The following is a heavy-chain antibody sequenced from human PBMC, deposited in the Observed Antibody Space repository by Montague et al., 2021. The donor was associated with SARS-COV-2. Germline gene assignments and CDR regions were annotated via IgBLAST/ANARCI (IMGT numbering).Heavy chain of an antibody. J-gene: IGHJ6*02. Sequence: SETLSLTRNVAGGSMSGYNWSWIRQPPGKGLQWIGSMYNSENTSYNPSLKSRATISVDTSKKQFSLRLSSVTAADTAVYFCARGINSAGSYYYHLDVWGQGTTVTVSS. CDR2: MYNSENT. CDR1: GGSMSGYN. CDR3: ARGINSAGSYYYHLDV. V-gene: IGHV4-59*01. D-gene: IGHD2-21*01.